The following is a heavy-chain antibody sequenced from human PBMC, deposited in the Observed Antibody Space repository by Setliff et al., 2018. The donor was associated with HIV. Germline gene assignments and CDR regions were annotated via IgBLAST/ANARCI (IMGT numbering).Heavy chain of an antibody. V-gene: IGHV4-31*03. D-gene: IGHD3-16*02. Sequence: ASETLSLTCTVSGASITSGTYYWSWIRQRPGEGLEWIGYISYTGSTYYNPSLKGRVSISVDTSKNQFSLNLSSVTAADTAGYYCARRSAKSSFLYFDYWGQGTLVTVSS. CDR1: GASITSGTYY. CDR2: ISYTGST. CDR3: ARRSAKSSFLYFDY. J-gene: IGHJ4*02.